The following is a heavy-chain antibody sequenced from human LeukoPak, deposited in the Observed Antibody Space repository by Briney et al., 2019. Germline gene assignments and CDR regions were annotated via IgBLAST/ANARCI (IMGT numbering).Heavy chain of an antibody. CDR1: GFTFSSYG. CDR3: AELGITMIGGV. D-gene: IGHD3-10*02. J-gene: IGHJ6*04. V-gene: IGHV3-23*01. Sequence: GGSLRLSCAASGFTFSSYGMSWVRQAPGKGLEWVSAISGSGGNTYYADSVKGRFTISRDNSKNTLYLQMNSLRAEDTAVYYCAELGITMIGGVWGKGTTVTISS. CDR2: ISGSGGNT.